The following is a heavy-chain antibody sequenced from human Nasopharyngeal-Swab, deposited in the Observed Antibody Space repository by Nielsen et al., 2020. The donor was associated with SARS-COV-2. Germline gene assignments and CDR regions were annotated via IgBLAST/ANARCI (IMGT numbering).Heavy chain of an antibody. J-gene: IGHJ4*02. CDR2: IIPFLGIA. CDR1: GGTFSSFA. Sequence: SVKVSCKASGGTFSSFAINWVRQAPGQGLEWMGRIIPFLGIANYAWNLRGRVTITADKSTSTAYMELSSLRSEDTAVYYCATDDTAMVTFRYFLQWGQGILVTVSS. D-gene: IGHD5-18*01. CDR3: ATDDTAMVTFRYFLQ. V-gene: IGHV1-69*04.